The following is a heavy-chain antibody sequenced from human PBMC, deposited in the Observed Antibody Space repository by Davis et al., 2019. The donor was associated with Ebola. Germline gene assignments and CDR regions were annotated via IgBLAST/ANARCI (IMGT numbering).Heavy chain of an antibody. J-gene: IGHJ5*02. V-gene: IGHV4-61*01. CDR2: IYYSGST. CDR3: ARFGDGLDT. Sequence: PSETLSLTCTVSGGSVNSGSYYWSWIRQPPGKGLECIGYIYYSGSTKYNPSLKSRVTISLDTSKNQFSLKLTSVTAADTAVYYCARFGDGLDTWGQGTLVTVSS. D-gene: IGHD3-16*01. CDR1: GGSVNSGSYY.